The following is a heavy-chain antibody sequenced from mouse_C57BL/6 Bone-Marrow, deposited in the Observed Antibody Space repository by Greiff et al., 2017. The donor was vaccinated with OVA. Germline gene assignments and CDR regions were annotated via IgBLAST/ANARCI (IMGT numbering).Heavy chain of an antibody. CDR2: IYPGSGNT. CDR1: GYTFTDYY. D-gene: IGHD1-1*01. CDR3: ARIFYYYGSSYDYYAMDY. J-gene: IGHJ4*01. Sequence: QVQLKESGAELVRPGASVKLSCKASGYTFTDYYINWVKQRPGQGLEWIARIYPGSGNTYYNEKFKGKATLTAEKSSSTAYMQLSSLTSEDSAVYFCARIFYYYGSSYDYYAMDYWGQGTSVTVSS. V-gene: IGHV1-76*01.